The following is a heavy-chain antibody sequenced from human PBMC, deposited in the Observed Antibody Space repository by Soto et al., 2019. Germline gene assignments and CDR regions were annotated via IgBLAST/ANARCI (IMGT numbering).Heavy chain of an antibody. J-gene: IGHJ4*02. CDR2: INAGNGNT. Sequence: QVQLVQSGAEVKKPGASVKVSCKASGYTFTSYAIHWVRQAPGQSLERMGWINAGNGNTKYTQKLQGRVTITRDISASTAYMELSSRRSEDTAVYYCARDETDWGQGTLVTVSS. CDR1: GYTFTSYA. V-gene: IGHV1-3*01. CDR3: ARDETD. D-gene: IGHD2-21*02.